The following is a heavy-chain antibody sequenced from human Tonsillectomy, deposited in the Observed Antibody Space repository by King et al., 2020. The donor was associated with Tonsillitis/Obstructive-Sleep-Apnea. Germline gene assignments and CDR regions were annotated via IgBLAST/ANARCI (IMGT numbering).Heavy chain of an antibody. CDR1: GGSFSGYY. D-gene: IGHD5-18*01. Sequence: VQLQQWGAGLLKSSETLSLTCAVYGGSFSGYYWSWIRQPPGKGLEWIGEINHSGSTNYNPSLKSRVTISVDTSKNQISLKLSSVTAADTAVYYCARGKGGYSYGYDEVWYFDLWGRGTLVTVSS. J-gene: IGHJ2*01. CDR2: INHSGST. CDR3: ARGKGGYSYGYDEVWYFDL. V-gene: IGHV4-34*01.